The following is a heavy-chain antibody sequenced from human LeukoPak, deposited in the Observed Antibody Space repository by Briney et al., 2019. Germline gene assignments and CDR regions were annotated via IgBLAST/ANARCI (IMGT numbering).Heavy chain of an antibody. CDR1: GGSISSYD. J-gene: IGHJ4*02. D-gene: IGHD2-15*01. CDR3: AREGDCSGGSCYSGPFDY. CDR2: IYATGST. V-gene: IGHV4-4*07. Sequence: SETLSLTCTVSGGSISSYDWSWIRQPAGKGLEWIGQIYATGSTNHNPPLKSRVTMSVDTSKNQFSLELTSVTAADTAVYYCAREGDCSGGSCYSGPFDYWGQGTLVTVSS.